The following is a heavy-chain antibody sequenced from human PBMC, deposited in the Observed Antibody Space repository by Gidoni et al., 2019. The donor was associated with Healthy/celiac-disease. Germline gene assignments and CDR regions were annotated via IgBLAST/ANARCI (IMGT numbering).Heavy chain of an antibody. CDR2: ILPIFGTA. CDR3: ARVIWSPGDRFYFDY. D-gene: IGHD7-27*01. Sequence: QVQLVQSGAEVKKPGSSVKVSCKASGGTFSSYAISWVRQAPGPGLEWMGGILPIFGTANYAQKFQGRVTITADESTSTAYMELSSLRSEDTAVYYCARVIWSPGDRFYFDYWGQGTLVTVSS. J-gene: IGHJ4*02. V-gene: IGHV1-69*01. CDR1: GGTFSSYA.